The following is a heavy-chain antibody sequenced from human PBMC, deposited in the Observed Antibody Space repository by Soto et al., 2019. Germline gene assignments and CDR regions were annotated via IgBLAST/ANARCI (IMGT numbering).Heavy chain of an antibody. CDR2: ISAYNGNT. V-gene: IGHV1-18*01. CDR1: GYTFTSYG. D-gene: IGHD2-2*01. J-gene: IGHJ3*02. CDR3: ARDWRDIVGVPAAITVDAFEI. Sequence: DSVQVSCKASGYTFTSYGISWVRQAPGQGLEWMGWISAYNGNTNYAQKLQGRVTMTTDTSTSTAYMELRSLRSDDTAVYYCARDWRDIVGVPAAITVDAFEIWGQGKMVTV.